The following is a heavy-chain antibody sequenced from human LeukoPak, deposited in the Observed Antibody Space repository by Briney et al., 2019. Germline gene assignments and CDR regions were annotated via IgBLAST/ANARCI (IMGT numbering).Heavy chain of an antibody. CDR1: GGSFSGYY. J-gene: IGHJ5*02. V-gene: IGHV4-34*01. CDR3: ARVVRGTVAGTTEGFDP. Sequence: SETLSLTCAVYGGSFSGYYWSWIRQTPGKGLEWIGEVNHSGSTNYNPSLKSRVTISVDTSKNQFSLKLSSVTAADTAVYYCARVVRGTVAGTTEGFDPWGQGTLVTVSS. CDR2: VNHSGST. D-gene: IGHD6-19*01.